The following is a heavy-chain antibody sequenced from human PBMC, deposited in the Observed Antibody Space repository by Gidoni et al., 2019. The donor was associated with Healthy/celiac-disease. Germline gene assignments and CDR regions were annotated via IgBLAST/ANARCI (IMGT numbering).Heavy chain of an antibody. D-gene: IGHD1-26*01. CDR2: INHSGST. CDR1: GGSFSGYY. V-gene: IGHV4-34*01. J-gene: IGHJ4*02. CDR3: ARGIVGATVDY. Sequence: QVQLQQWGAGLLKPSETLSLTCAVYGGSFSGYYWSWIRQPPGKGLEWIGEINHSGSTNYNPSLKSRVTISVDTSKNQFSLMLSSVTAADTAVYYCARGIVGATVDYWGQGTLVTVSS.